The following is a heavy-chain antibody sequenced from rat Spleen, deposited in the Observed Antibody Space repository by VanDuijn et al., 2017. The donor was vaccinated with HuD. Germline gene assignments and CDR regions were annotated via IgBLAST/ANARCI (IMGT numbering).Heavy chain of an antibody. CDR1: GFTFSDYY. V-gene: IGHV5-29*01. CDR3: VNTYYGYSPFAY. CDR2: ISYDGSST. J-gene: IGHJ3*01. D-gene: IGHD1-9*01. Sequence: EVQLVESDGGLVQPGRSLKLSCAASGFTFSDYYMAWVRQAPTKGLEWVATISYDGSSTYYRDSVKGRFTISRDNAKSTLYLQMGSLRSEDTATYYCVNTYYGYSPFAYWGQGTLVTVSS.